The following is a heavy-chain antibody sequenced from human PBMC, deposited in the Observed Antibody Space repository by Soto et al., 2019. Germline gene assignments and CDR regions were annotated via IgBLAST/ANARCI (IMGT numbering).Heavy chain of an antibody. CDR1: GYTFTSYG. V-gene: IGHV1-18*01. J-gene: IGHJ4*02. CDR2: ISAYNGNT. D-gene: IGHD4-17*01. CDR3: GRDYGDGNERRFDY. Sequence: QVQLMQSGAEVRKPGASVKVSCKASGYTFTSYGIIWVRQAPGQGLEWMGWISAYNGNTNYAQKLQGRVTMTTDTCTSTAYMELRSRRSDDTAVYYCGRDYGDGNERRFDYWGQGTLVTVSA.